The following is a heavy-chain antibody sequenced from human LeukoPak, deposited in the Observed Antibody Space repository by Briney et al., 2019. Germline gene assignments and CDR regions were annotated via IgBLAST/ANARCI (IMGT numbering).Heavy chain of an antibody. V-gene: IGHV3-7*04. CDR3: ARGPSGGNGFSY. CDR1: GFTFSSYA. CDR2: IKQDGSER. J-gene: IGHJ4*02. D-gene: IGHD2-15*01. Sequence: GGSLRLSCAASGFTFSSYAMSWVRQAPGKGLEWVANIKQDGSERYYVDSVKGRFTISRDNAKNSLYLQMNSLRAVDTVVYYCARGPSGGNGFSYWGLGTLVTVSS.